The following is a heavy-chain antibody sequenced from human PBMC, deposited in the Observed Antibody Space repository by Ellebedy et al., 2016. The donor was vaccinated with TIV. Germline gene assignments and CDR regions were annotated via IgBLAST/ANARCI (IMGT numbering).Heavy chain of an antibody. V-gene: IGHV3-11*06. Sequence: GESLKISCAASGFDFSDYHMNWIRQAPGKGLEWVSYISSSYNYANYADSVKGRFTISRDNAKNSLYLQMNSLRAEDTAVYYCARDFRDDGMAYWGQGTWSPSPQ. J-gene: IGHJ4*02. CDR1: GFDFSDYH. CDR2: ISSSYNYA. CDR3: ARDFRDDGMAY. D-gene: IGHD5-24*01.